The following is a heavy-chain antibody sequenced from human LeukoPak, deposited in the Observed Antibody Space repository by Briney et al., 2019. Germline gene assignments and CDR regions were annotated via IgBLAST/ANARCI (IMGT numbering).Heavy chain of an antibody. J-gene: IGHJ4*02. CDR1: GDSLSTYY. D-gene: IGHD5-18*01. Sequence: PSETLSLTCTVSGDSLSTYYWSWIRQPPGKGLEWIGYIYSTGSTDYSPSPKSRITVSIDTSKNQFSLKLSSVTAADTAVYYCARVSLGYRYGNFDSWGQGTLVTVSS. CDR3: ARVSLGYRYGNFDS. CDR2: IYSTGST. V-gene: IGHV4-59*01.